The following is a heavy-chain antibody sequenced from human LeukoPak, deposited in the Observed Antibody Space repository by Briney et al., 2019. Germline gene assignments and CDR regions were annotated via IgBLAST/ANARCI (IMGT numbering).Heavy chain of an antibody. V-gene: IGHV1-24*01. CDR2: FDPEDGET. D-gene: IGHD3-22*01. Sequence: APVKVSCKVSGYTLTELSMHWVRQAPGKGLEWMGGFDPEDGETIYAQKFQGRVTMTEDTSTDTAYMELSSLRSEDTAVYYCATAEYYYDSSGFSVRFDPWGQGTLVTVSS. CDR3: ATAEYYYDSSGFSVRFDP. J-gene: IGHJ5*02. CDR1: GYTLTELS.